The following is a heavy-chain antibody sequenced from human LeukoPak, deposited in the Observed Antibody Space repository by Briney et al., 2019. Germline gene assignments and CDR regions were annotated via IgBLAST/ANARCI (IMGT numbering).Heavy chain of an antibody. CDR3: AKDLEYYDILTGLD. D-gene: IGHD3-9*01. Sequence: GGSLRLSCAASGFTFSSYAMSWVRQASGKGLEWVSAISGSGGSTYYADSVKGRFTISRDNSKNTLYLQMNSLRAEDTALYYCAKDLEYYDILTGLDWGQGTLVTVSS. CDR2: ISGSGGST. V-gene: IGHV3-23*01. CDR1: GFTFSSYA. J-gene: IGHJ4*02.